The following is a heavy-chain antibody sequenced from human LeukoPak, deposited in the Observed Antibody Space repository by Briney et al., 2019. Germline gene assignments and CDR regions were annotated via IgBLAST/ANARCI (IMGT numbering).Heavy chain of an antibody. J-gene: IGHJ4*02. D-gene: IGHD4-17*01. CDR2: VHYSGTT. CDR3: ATGYGDLRVEGRYFYS. CDR1: DGSITNYD. Sequence: SETLSLTCTVSDGSITNYDWSWVRQPPGKGLEFIGHVHYSGTTNYNPSLRSRVTISIDTSKKHFFLKLKSVTAADTAVYYCATGYGDLRVEGRYFYSWGQGTLVTVSS. V-gene: IGHV4-59*01.